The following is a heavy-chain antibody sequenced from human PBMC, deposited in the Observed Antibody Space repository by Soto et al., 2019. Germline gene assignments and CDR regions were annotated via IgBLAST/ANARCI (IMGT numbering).Heavy chain of an antibody. V-gene: IGHV3-30*18. CDR1: GFTFSSYG. CDR3: AKDVEALARVGGMDV. CDR2: ISYDGSNK. J-gene: IGHJ6*02. D-gene: IGHD6-6*01. Sequence: PGGSLRLSCAASGFTFSSYGMHWFRQAPGKGLEWVAVISYDGSNKYYADSVKGRFTISRDNSKSTLYLQMNSLRAEDTAVYYCAKDVEALARVGGMDVWGQGTTVTISS.